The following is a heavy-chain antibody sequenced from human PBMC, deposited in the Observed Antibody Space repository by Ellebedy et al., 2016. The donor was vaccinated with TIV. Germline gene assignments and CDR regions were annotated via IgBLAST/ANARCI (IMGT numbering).Heavy chain of an antibody. Sequence: GESLKISXATSGFTFSSSSMNWVRLAPGKGLEWVSSISSSHDYIYYADSVKGRFTISRDSAKNSLYLHMNSLRAEDTAIYYCARADTGYCGSSCFLDLDSWGQGTLVTVSS. V-gene: IGHV3-21*01. J-gene: IGHJ4*02. D-gene: IGHD2-15*01. CDR1: GFTFSSSS. CDR2: ISSSHDYI. CDR3: ARADTGYCGSSCFLDLDS.